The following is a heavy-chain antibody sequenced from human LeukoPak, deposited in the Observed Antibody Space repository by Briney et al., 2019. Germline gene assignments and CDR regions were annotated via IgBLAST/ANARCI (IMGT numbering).Heavy chain of an antibody. CDR3: ARDGQSIAALGYYYYYYYMDV. V-gene: IGHV3-48*04. CDR2: ISSSSSTI. J-gene: IGHJ6*03. D-gene: IGHD6-6*01. CDR1: GFTFSSYS. Sequence: GSLRLSCAASGFTFSSYSMNWVRQAPGKGLEWVSYISSSSSTIYYADSVKGRFTISRDNAKNSLYLQMNSLRAEDTAVYYCARDGQSIAALGYYYYYYYMDVWGKGTTVTVSS.